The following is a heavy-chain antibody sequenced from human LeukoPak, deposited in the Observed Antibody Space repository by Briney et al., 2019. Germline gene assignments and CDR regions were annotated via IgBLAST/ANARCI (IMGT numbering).Heavy chain of an antibody. CDR3: ARDGQENSFDY. Sequence: GESLKISCKGSGYSFSNYWIGWVRQLPGKGLEWMGIIYPADSDTRYSPSFQGQVTISVDKSITTAYLQWSSLKASDSAMYYCARDGQENSFDYWGQGPVVTVSS. J-gene: IGHJ4*02. V-gene: IGHV5-51*01. CDR1: GYSFSNYW. CDR2: IYPADSDT.